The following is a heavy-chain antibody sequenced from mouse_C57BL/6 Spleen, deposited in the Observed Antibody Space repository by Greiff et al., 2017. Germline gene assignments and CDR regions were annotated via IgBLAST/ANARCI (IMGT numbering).Heavy chain of an antibody. D-gene: IGHD2-5*01. CDR2: FHPYNDDT. Sequence: VMLVESGAELVKPGASVKMSCKASGYTFTTYPIEWMKQTHGKSLEWIGNFHPYNDDTKYNEKFKGKATLTVEKSSSTVYLELRRLTSDDSAVYYWARRRHSYYSNYNAMDDWGQGTSVTVSS. CDR3: ARRRHSYYSNYNAMDD. V-gene: IGHV1-47*01. CDR1: GYTFTTYP. J-gene: IGHJ4*01.